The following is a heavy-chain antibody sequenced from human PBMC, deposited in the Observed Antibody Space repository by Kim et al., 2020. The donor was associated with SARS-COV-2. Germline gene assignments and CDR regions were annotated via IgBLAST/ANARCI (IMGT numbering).Heavy chain of an antibody. J-gene: IGHJ6*02. V-gene: IGHV5-51*01. CDR3: ARRKDSSSWDYYYGMDV. CDR1: GYSFTSYW. Sequence: GESLKISCKGSGYSFTSYWIGWVRQMPGKGLEWMGIIYPGDSDTRYSPSFQGQVTISADKSISTAYLQWSSLKASDTAMYYCARRKDSSSWDYYYGMDVWGQGTTVTVSS. CDR2: IYPGDSDT. D-gene: IGHD6-13*01.